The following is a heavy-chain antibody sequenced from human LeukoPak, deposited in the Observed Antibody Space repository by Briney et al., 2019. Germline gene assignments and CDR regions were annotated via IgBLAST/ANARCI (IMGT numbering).Heavy chain of an antibody. CDR1: GFSLSTSGVG. Sequence: NGSGPTLVKPTQTLTLTCTFSGFSLSTSGVGVGWIRQPPGKALEWLALIYWNDDKRYSPSLKSRLTITKDTSKNQVVLTMTNMDPVDTATYYCAHMAGPQGYGSGSFHNWFDPWGQGTLVTVSS. J-gene: IGHJ5*02. CDR2: IYWNDDK. CDR3: AHMAGPQGYGSGSFHNWFDP. D-gene: IGHD3-10*01. V-gene: IGHV2-5*01.